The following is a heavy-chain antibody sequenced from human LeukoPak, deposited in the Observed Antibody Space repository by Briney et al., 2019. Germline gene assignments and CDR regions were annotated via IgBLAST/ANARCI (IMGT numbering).Heavy chain of an antibody. V-gene: IGHV3-33*01. CDR1: ASSCGSYG. Sequence: GGSLRRSCAGTASSCGSYGMHWFRQTPGKRLEWVAVIAYDGSRAFYADSVKGRFTISRDNSKNTMSVQMDDLRAEDTAVYYCTRYNNDHFDYWGQGTLVTVSS. CDR2: IAYDGSRA. D-gene: IGHD1-14*01. CDR3: TRYNNDHFDY. J-gene: IGHJ4*02.